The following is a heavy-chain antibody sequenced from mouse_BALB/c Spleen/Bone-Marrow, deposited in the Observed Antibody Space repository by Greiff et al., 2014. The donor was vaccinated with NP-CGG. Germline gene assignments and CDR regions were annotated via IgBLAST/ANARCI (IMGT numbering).Heavy chain of an antibody. J-gene: IGHJ4*01. CDR3: ARHQRYYAMDY. CDR1: GFTFSSYG. Sequence: DVQLVESGGDLVKPGGSLKLSCAAPGFTFSSYGMSWGRQTPDKRLEWVATISSGGSNTYYPDSVKGRFTISRDNAKNTLYLQMSSLKSEDTAMYYCARHQRYYAMDYWGQGTSVTVSS. CDR2: ISSGGSNT. V-gene: IGHV5-6*01.